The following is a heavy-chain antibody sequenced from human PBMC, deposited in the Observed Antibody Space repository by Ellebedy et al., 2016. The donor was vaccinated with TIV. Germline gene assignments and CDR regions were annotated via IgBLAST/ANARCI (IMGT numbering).Heavy chain of an antibody. Sequence: GESLKISCAASGFTFSSYWMHRVRQAPGEGLVWVSRISTDGGTTTYAASVKGRFTISRDNAKDTLYLQMNSLRAEDTAVYYCSRDFDYWGQGTLVTVSS. CDR2: ISTDGGTT. CDR1: GFTFSSYW. J-gene: IGHJ4*02. V-gene: IGHV3-74*01. CDR3: SRDFDY.